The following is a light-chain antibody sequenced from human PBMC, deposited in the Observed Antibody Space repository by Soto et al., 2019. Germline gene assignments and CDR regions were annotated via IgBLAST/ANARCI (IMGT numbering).Light chain of an antibody. CDR3: QQYHSHPVT. Sequence: DIQMTQSPSSLSASVGDRVTITCRASQDINSHLAWFQQKPGKAPKSLISDASSLQSGVPLNFSGSGSGTDFTPTISSLQPEDFATYYCQQYHSHPVTFGGGTKVEIK. CDR1: QDINSH. J-gene: IGKJ4*01. CDR2: DAS. V-gene: IGKV1-16*02.